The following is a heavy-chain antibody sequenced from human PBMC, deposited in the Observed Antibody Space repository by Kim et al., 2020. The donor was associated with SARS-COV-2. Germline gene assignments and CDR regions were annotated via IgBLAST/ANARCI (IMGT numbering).Heavy chain of an antibody. J-gene: IGHJ4*02. CDR1: GFTFDDYA. Sequence: GGSLRLSCAASGFTFDDYAMSWVRQAPGKGLEWVSGINWNAETTGYADSVKGRFTISRDNAKKSLYLQMNSLRAEDTALYYCARSDYDVLTGYSDYWGQGTLVTVSS. CDR2: INWNAETT. CDR3: ARSDYDVLTGYSDY. D-gene: IGHD3-9*01. V-gene: IGHV3-20*04.